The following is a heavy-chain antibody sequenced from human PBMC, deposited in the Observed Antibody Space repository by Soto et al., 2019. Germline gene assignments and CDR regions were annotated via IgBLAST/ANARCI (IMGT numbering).Heavy chain of an antibody. CDR3: AREGYYERWFDP. CDR1: GGTFSSYA. Sequence: SVKVSCKASGGTFSSYAISWVRQAPGQGLEWMGGIIPIFVTANYAQKFQGRVTITADKSTSTAYMELSSLRSEDTAVYYCAREGYYERWFDPWGQGTLVTVSS. V-gene: IGHV1-69*06. CDR2: IIPIFVTA. D-gene: IGHD3-3*01. J-gene: IGHJ5*02.